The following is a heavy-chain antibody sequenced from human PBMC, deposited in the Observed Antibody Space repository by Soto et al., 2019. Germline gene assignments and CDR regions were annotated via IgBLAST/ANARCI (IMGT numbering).Heavy chain of an antibody. Sequence: PGGSLRLSCAASGFTFSSYAMSWVRQAPGKGLEWVSAISGSGGSTYYADSVKGRFTISRDNSKNTLYLQMNSLRAEDTAVYYCAKLMYYDFWSGPYYFDYWGQGTLVTVSS. D-gene: IGHD3-3*01. CDR2: ISGSGGST. J-gene: IGHJ4*02. CDR3: AKLMYYDFWSGPYYFDY. CDR1: GFTFSSYA. V-gene: IGHV3-23*01.